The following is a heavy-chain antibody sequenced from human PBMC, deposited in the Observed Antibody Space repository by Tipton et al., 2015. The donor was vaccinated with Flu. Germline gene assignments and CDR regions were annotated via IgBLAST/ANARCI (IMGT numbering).Heavy chain of an antibody. CDR3: ARVVAAAGTLIYWYFDL. Sequence: LRLSCTVSGGSISSGGYYWSWIRQHPGKGLEWIGYIYYSGSTYYNPSLKSRVTISVDTSKNQFSLKLSSVTAADTAVYYCARVVAAAGTLIYWYFDLWGRGTLVTVSS. J-gene: IGHJ2*01. CDR2: IYYSGST. V-gene: IGHV4-31*03. CDR1: GGSISSGGYY. D-gene: IGHD6-13*01.